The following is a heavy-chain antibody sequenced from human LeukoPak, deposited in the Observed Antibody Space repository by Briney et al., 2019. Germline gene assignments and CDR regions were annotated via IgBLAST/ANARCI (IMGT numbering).Heavy chain of an antibody. CDR1: GFTFSSYS. J-gene: IGHJ6*02. D-gene: IGHD5-24*01. CDR2: ISSSSTI. Sequence: GGSLRLSCAASGFTFSSYSMNWVRQAPGKGLEWVSYISSSSTIYYADSVKGRFTISRDNSKNTLYLQMNSLRAEDTAVYYCAKDTSNGYTDSYYGMDVWGQGTTVTVSS. V-gene: IGHV3-48*01. CDR3: AKDTSNGYTDSYYGMDV.